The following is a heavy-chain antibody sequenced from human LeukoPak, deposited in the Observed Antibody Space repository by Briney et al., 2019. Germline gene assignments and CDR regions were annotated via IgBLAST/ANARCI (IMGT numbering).Heavy chain of an antibody. CDR1: GFTFSDYY. J-gene: IGHJ3*02. CDR3: ARDNLDSSCYKDAFDI. CDR2: ISSSGSTI. V-gene: IGHV3-11*01. Sequence: GGSLRLSCAASGFTFSDYYMSWIRQAPGKGLEWVSYISSSGSTIYYADSVKGRFTISRDNAKNSLYLQMNSLRAEDTAVYYCARDNLDSSCYKDAFDIWGQGTMVNVSS. D-gene: IGHD3-22*01.